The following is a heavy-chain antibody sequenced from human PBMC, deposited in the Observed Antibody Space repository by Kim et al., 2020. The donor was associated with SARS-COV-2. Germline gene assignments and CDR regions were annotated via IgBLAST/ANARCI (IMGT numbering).Heavy chain of an antibody. CDR1: GFTFSSYW. CDR2: INSDGSST. J-gene: IGHJ6*02. CDR3: ARAPMYYDILTGYYYYGMDV. V-gene: IGHV3-74*01. Sequence: GGSLRLSRAASGFTFSSYWMHWVRQAPGKGLVWVSRINSDGSSTSYADSVKGRFTISRDNAKNTLYLQMNSLRAEDTAVYYCARAPMYYDILTGYYYYGMDVWGQGTTVTVSS. D-gene: IGHD3-9*01.